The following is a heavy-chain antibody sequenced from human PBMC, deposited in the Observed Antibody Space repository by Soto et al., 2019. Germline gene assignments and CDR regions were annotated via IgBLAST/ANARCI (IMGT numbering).Heavy chain of an antibody. D-gene: IGHD3-22*01. V-gene: IGHV3-13*01. J-gene: IGHJ5*02. CDR1: GFTFSSYD. CDR2: IGTAGDT. CDR3: ARGQSYYYDSSGYYT. Sequence: GGSLRLSCAASGFTFSSYDMHWVRQATGKGLEWVSAIGTAGDTCYPGSVKGRFTISRENAKNSLYLQMNSLRAEDTAVYYCARGQSYYYDSSGYYTWGQGTLVTVSS.